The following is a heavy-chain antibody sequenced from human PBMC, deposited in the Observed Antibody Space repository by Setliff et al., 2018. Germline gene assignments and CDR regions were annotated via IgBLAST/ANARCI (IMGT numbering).Heavy chain of an antibody. V-gene: IGHV1-18*01. J-gene: IGHJ4*02. Sequence: ASVKVSCKASGGTFRSYGISWVRQAPGQGPEWMGCISPFNGNTNYAQKFQDRVTMTTDTSTATVYMELKNLRSDDTAVYYCARDREGIIVGVPSVWGQGTQVTVSS. CDR3: ARDREGIIVGVPSV. D-gene: IGHD1-26*01. CDR1: GGTFRSYG. CDR2: ISPFNGNT.